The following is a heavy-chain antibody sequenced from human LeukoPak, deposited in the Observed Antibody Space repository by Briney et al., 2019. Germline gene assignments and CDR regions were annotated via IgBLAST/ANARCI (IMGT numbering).Heavy chain of an antibody. CDR3: AKEGDYDGSGSYRDGFDI. V-gene: IGHV3-30*02. CDR2: IRDDGINK. J-gene: IGHJ3*02. Sequence: RGSLRLSCAASGFTFSTHGMHWVRHAPGKGLEWVAFIRDDGINKYYGDSVNGRFTISRDSFKNTLYLQMNSLRPEDTAVYYCAKEGDYDGSGSYRDGFDIWGQGTRATVS. D-gene: IGHD3-10*01. CDR1: GFTFSTHG.